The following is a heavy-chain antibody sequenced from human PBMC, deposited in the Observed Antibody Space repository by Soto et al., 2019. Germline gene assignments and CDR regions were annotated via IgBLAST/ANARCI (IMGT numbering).Heavy chain of an antibody. D-gene: IGHD1-26*01. J-gene: IGHJ5*02. Sequence: SETLSLTCTVSGGSISSGGYYWSWIRQHPGKGPEWIGYIYYSGSTYYNPSLKSRVTISVDTSKNQFSLKLSSVTAADTAVYYCARDRADNWFDPWGQGTLVTVSS. CDR3: ARDRADNWFDP. CDR1: GGSISSGGYY. CDR2: IYYSGST. V-gene: IGHV4-31*03.